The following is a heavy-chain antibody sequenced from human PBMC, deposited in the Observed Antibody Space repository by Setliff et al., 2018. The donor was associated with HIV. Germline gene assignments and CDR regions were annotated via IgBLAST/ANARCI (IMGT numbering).Heavy chain of an antibody. D-gene: IGHD3-10*01. CDR2: IYYSGST. CDR3: ARGQGLLLWLGELPRDNWFDP. J-gene: IGHJ5*02. CDR1: GGSISSSSYY. V-gene: IGHV4-39*07. Sequence: SETLSLTCTVSGGSISSSSYYWGWIRQPPGKGLEWIGSIYYSGSTYYNPSLKSRVTISVDTSKNQFSLKLSSVTAADTAVYYCARGQGLLLWLGELPRDNWFDPWGQGTLVTVSS.